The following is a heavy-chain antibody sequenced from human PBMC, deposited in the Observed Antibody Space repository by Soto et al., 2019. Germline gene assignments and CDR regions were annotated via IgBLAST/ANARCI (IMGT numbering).Heavy chain of an antibody. CDR1: GGFVRSGNHF. V-gene: IGHV4-61*01. CDR2: MYYTGVT. J-gene: IGHJ6*02. Sequence: QVQLQESGPGLLKASETLSLTCSVSGGFVRSGNHFWNWIRQPPGRGLEWLGYMYYTGVTNYNPSLKSRVSMSVDTSKDQFSLNLTSLTAADTAVYYCARGGEPLGYYGLDVWGQGTTVTVSS. CDR3: ARGGEPLGYYGLDV.